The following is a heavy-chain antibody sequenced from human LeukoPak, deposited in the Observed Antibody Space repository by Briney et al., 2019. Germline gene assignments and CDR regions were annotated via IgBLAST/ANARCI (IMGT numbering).Heavy chain of an antibody. V-gene: IGHV4-38-2*02. Sequence: SETLSLTCTVSGYSISSGYYWGWIRQPPGKGLEWIGSIYHSGSTYYNPSLKSRVTISVDTPKNQFSLKLSSVTAADTAVYYCARRCIAAAGQDAFDIWGQGTMVTVSS. J-gene: IGHJ3*02. CDR3: ARRCIAAAGQDAFDI. D-gene: IGHD6-13*01. CDR1: GYSISSGYY. CDR2: IYHSGST.